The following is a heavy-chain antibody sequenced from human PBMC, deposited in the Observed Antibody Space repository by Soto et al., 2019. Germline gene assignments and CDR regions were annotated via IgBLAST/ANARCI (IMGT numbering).Heavy chain of an antibody. CDR2: IYYSGST. CDR1: GGSISSYY. V-gene: IGHV4-59*08. CDR3: ARRDSWNWYFDL. J-gene: IGHJ2*01. Sequence: QVQLQESGPRLVKPSETLSLTCTDSGGSISSYYWSWIRQPPGKGLEWIGYIYYSGSTNYNPSLKSRVTIPVDTSKNQFSLKLSSVTAADTAVYYCARRDSWNWYFDLWGRGTLVTVSS. D-gene: IGHD6-13*01.